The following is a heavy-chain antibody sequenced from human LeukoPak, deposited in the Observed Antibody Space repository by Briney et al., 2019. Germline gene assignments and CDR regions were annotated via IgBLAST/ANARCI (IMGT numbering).Heavy chain of an antibody. CDR1: GDSISSGDYY. CDR2: ISSSGST. CDR3: ATSGWYLLPGVY. J-gene: IGHJ4*02. Sequence: SETLSLTCTVSGDSISSGDYYWSWIRQPAGKGLEWIGRISSSGSTNYNPSLKSRVTISVDKSKNQFSLKLSSVTAADTAVYYCATSGWYLLPGVYWGQGTLVTVSS. V-gene: IGHV4-61*02. D-gene: IGHD6-19*01.